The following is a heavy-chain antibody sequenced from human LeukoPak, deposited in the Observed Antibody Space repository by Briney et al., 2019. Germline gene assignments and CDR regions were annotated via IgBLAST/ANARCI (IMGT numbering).Heavy chain of an antibody. J-gene: IGHJ4*02. CDR1: GYTFTSYG. D-gene: IGHD6-19*01. CDR2: ISGYNAET. Sequence: ASVEVSCKTSGYTFTSYGLYWVRQAPGQGLEWMGWISGYNAETNYARKFQGRVTMTTDTSTTTAYMELTSLTSDDTALYYCAREGDSAGWYRPAFRLLDYWGQGTMVTVSS. V-gene: IGHV1-18*01. CDR3: AREGDSAGWYRPAFRLLDY.